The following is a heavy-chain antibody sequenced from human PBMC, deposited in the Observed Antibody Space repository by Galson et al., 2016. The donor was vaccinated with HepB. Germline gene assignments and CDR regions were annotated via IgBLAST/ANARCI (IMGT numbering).Heavy chain of an antibody. V-gene: IGHV3-30*18. CDR2: ISYDGNNE. CDR1: GFTFIDYG. J-gene: IGHJ4*02. D-gene: IGHD3-9*01. Sequence: SLRLSCAASGFTFIDYGMHWVRQAPGKGLEWVAVISYDGNNEKYADSVKGRFTISRDNSKSTLCLQMTSLRVEDTAVYYCAKGGTRLRYFDWSKTYYFDYWGQGNLVTVSS. CDR3: AKGGTRLRYFDWSKTYYFDY.